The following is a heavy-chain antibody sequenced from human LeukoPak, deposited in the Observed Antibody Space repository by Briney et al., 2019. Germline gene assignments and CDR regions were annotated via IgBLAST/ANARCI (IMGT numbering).Heavy chain of an antibody. CDR2: ISAYNGNT. Sequence: ASVKVSCKASGYTFTSYGISWVRQAPGQGLEWMGWISAYNGNTNYAQKLQGRVTMTTDTSTSTAYMELRSLRSDDTAVYYCAGDSLDSSGYYYYYYGMDVWGQGTTVTVSS. V-gene: IGHV1-18*01. J-gene: IGHJ6*02. D-gene: IGHD3-22*01. CDR1: GYTFTSYG. CDR3: AGDSLDSSGYYYYYYGMDV.